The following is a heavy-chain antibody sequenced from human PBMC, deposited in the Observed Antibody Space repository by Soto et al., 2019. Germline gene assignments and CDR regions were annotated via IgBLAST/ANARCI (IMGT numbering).Heavy chain of an antibody. D-gene: IGHD2-2*02. CDR3: ARQVPAAIRLGWFDP. Sequence: LSLTCTVSGGSIIGYYWGWIRQPPGKGLEWIGSIYYSGSTYYRPSLKSRVTISVDTSKNQFSLKLSSVTAADTAVYYCARQVPAAIRLGWFDPWGQGTLVTVSS. J-gene: IGHJ5*02. CDR1: GGSIIGYY. CDR2: IYYSGST. V-gene: IGHV4-39*01.